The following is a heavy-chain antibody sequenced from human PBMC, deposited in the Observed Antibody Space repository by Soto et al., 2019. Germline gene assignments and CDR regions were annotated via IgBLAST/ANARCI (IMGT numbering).Heavy chain of an antibody. CDR2: IYYSGST. D-gene: IGHD3-22*01. Sequence: SETLSLTCTVSGGSISSSSYFWGWIRQPPGKGLEWIGSIYYSGSTYYNPSLKSRVTVSVDRSRNQFSLKLNSVTAADTAVYYCARVRREYDNSGPLDYWGQGTLVTVSS. CDR3: ARVRREYDNSGPLDY. J-gene: IGHJ4*02. V-gene: IGHV4-39*07. CDR1: GGSISSSSYF.